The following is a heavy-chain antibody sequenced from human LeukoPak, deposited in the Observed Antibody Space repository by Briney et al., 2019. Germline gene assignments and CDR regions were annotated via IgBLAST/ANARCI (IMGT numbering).Heavy chain of an antibody. CDR2: IYYSGST. Sequence: NPSETLSLTCTVSGGSISSSSYYWGWIRQPPGKGLEWIGSIYYSGSTYYNPSLKSRVTISVDTSKNQFSLKLSSVTAADTAVYYCASMGGSYYGMNAFDIWGQGTMVTVSS. J-gene: IGHJ3*02. V-gene: IGHV4-39*07. D-gene: IGHD1-26*01. CDR3: ASMGGSYYGMNAFDI. CDR1: GGSISSSSYY.